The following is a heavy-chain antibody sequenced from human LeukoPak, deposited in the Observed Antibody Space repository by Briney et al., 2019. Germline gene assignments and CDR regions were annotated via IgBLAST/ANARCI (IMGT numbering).Heavy chain of an antibody. J-gene: IGHJ6*02. D-gene: IGHD6-19*01. Sequence: ASVKVSCKASGGTFSSYAISWVRQAPGQGLEWMGRIIPILGIANYAQKFQGRVTITADKSTSTAYMELSSLRSEDTAVYYCARERSIAVAGTDYYYGMDVWGQGTTVTVSS. CDR3: ARERSIAVAGTDYYYGMDV. CDR1: GGTFSSYA. V-gene: IGHV1-69*04. CDR2: IIPILGIA.